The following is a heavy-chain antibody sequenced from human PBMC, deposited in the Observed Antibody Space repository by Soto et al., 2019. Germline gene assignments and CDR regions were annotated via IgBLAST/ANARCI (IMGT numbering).Heavy chain of an antibody. J-gene: IGHJ6*02. D-gene: IGHD1-26*01. CDR2: ISAYNGET. CDR3: ARDPPISIVGADPGMDV. V-gene: IGHV1-18*01. CDR1: GYTFTTFG. Sequence: QVQLVQSGAEVKKPGASVKVSCKASGYTFTTFGISWVRQAPGQGLEWVGWISAYNGETNYAQKLQGRVTMTRDTSTSTAYMERRSLRSDDTAVYYCARDPPISIVGADPGMDVWGQGTTVTVSS.